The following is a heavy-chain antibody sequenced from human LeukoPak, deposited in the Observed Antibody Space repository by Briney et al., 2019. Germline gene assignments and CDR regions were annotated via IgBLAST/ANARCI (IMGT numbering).Heavy chain of an antibody. D-gene: IGHD1-26*01. Sequence: GGSLRLSCATSGFSLSGSWMSWLRQAPGKGLEWVANIKEDGSLIYYVDSVKGRFTISRDNAKNSVYLQMNSLRVEDTAVYYCARDPEGGACDYWGQGALVTVSS. CDR1: GFSLSGSW. CDR3: ARDPEGGACDY. V-gene: IGHV3-7*01. J-gene: IGHJ4*02. CDR2: IKEDGSLI.